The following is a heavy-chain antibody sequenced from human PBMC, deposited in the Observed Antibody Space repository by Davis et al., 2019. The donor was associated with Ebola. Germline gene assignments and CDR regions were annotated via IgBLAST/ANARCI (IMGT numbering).Heavy chain of an antibody. Sequence: GGSLRLSCAASGFTFSSYWMNWVRQAPGKGLEWVANIKQDGSEKYYVDSVKGRFTISRDNAKNSLYLQMNSLRDEDTAVYYCARNDILTGYLMSYYFDYWGQGTLVTVSS. CDR2: IKQDGSEK. CDR1: GFTFSSYW. V-gene: IGHV3-7*01. J-gene: IGHJ4*02. D-gene: IGHD3-9*01. CDR3: ARNDILTGYLMSYYFDY.